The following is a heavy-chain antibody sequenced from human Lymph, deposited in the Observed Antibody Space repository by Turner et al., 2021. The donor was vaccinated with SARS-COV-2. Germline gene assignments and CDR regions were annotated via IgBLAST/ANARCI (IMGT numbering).Heavy chain of an antibody. V-gene: IGHV3-21*01. CDR1: GFPFRSYS. J-gene: IGHJ6*02. CDR3: AGQAVAGTSLGYYYYGMDV. Sequence: EVQLVESGGGLVKPGGSLRLPCAASGFPFRSYSMHWVRQAPGKGLEWVSSISSSSTYIYYADSVKGRFTISRDNAKNSLYLQMNSLRAEDTAVYYCAGQAVAGTSLGYYYYGMDVWGQGTTVTVSS. CDR2: ISSSSTYI. D-gene: IGHD6-19*01.